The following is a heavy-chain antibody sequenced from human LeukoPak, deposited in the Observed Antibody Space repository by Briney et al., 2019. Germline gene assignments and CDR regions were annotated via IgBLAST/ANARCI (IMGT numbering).Heavy chain of an antibody. Sequence: GGSLRLSCAASGFTFSRHWMTWVRQAPGKGLEWVANIKQDGREIYYLDSVKGRFTISRDNAKNSLYLQMNSLRVEDTALYYCARDPEVGFGGNPTLDVWGQGTLVTVSS. J-gene: IGHJ3*01. D-gene: IGHD4-23*01. CDR1: GFTFSRHW. V-gene: IGHV3-7*01. CDR3: ARDPEVGFGGNPTLDV. CDR2: IKQDGREI.